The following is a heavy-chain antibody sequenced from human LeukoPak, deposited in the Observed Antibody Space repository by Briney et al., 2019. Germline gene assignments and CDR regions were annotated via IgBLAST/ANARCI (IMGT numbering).Heavy chain of an antibody. CDR2: INPSSGGT. D-gene: IGHD2-2*02. J-gene: IGHJ4*02. CDR3: AVQYCSSTSCYMSF. V-gene: IGHV1-2*06. Sequence: ASVKVSCKASGYTFTGYYVHWVRQAPGQGLEWMGRINPSSGGTNYAQKFQGRVTMTRDTSISTAYMELNRLTSDDTAVYYCAVQYCSSTSCYMSFWGQGTLVTVSS. CDR1: GYTFTGYY.